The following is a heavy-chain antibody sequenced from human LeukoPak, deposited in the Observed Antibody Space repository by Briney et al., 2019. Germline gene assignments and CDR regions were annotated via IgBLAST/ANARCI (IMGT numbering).Heavy chain of an antibody. Sequence: ASVKVSCKASGYTFTSYAMHWVRQAPGQRLEWMGWINAGNSNTKYSRKFQGRVTITSDTSASTAYMELSSLRSEDTAVYYCARGTIDCSSSSCYTFVNWGQGTLVTVSS. J-gene: IGHJ4*02. CDR2: INAGNSNT. D-gene: IGHD2-2*02. CDR1: GYTFTSYA. V-gene: IGHV1-3*01. CDR3: ARGTIDCSSSSCYTFVN.